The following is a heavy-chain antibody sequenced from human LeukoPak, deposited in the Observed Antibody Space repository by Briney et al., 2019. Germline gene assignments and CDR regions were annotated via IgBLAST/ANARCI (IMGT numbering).Heavy chain of an antibody. CDR2: INTNTGNP. Sequence: ASVKVSCKASGYTFTSYAMNWVRQAPGQGLEWMGWINTNTGNPTYAQGFTGRFVFSLDTSVSTAYLQISSLKAEDTAVYYCARVIVVVPAAISPALNNWFDPWGQGTLVTVSS. D-gene: IGHD2-2*02. CDR1: GYTFTSYA. J-gene: IGHJ5*02. V-gene: IGHV7-4-1*02. CDR3: ARVIVVVPAAISPALNNWFDP.